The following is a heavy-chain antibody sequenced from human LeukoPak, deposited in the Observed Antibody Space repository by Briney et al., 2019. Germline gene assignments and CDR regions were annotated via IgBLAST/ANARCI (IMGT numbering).Heavy chain of an antibody. Sequence: SGGSLTLSCAASGFTSSIYGMSWVRQAPGKGLEWVSSITNGGDSTYYADFVQGRFTIYRDNSKNSLHLQMSSLRAEDTAIYFCAKRDTSGLYYFDYWGQGTLVTVSS. D-gene: IGHD3-10*01. CDR2: ITNGGDST. J-gene: IGHJ4*02. CDR1: GFTSSIYG. V-gene: IGHV3-23*01. CDR3: AKRDTSGLYYFDY.